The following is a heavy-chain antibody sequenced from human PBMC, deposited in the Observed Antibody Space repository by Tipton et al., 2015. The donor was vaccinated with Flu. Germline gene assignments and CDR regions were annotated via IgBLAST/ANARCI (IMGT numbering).Heavy chain of an antibody. D-gene: IGHD3-10*01. CDR3: ATTTYYYGSGSHDY. Sequence: TLSLTCTVSGGFVSSYYWNWIRQPPGKGLEWIGCVYHGGTTYYNPSLKSRVAISLDTFKNQFSLKLTSVTAADTAVYYCATTTYYYGSGSHDYWGQGTLVTVSS. CDR2: VYHGGTT. V-gene: IGHV4-59*02. J-gene: IGHJ4*02. CDR1: GGFVSSYY.